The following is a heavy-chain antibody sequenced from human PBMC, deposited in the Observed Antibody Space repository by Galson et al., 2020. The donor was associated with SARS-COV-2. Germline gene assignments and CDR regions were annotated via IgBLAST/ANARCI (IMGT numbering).Heavy chain of an antibody. J-gene: IGHJ4*02. CDR3: ARDAYCSGGSCYFPGFDY. Sequence: GGSLRLSCVASGFTFSSYWMSWVRQAPGKGLEWVANIKQDGSEKYYVDSVKGRFTISRDNAKNSLYLQMNSLRAEDTAVYYCARDAYCSGGSCYFPGFDYWGQGTLVTVSS. CDR2: IKQDGSEK. CDR1: GFTFSSYW. D-gene: IGHD2-15*01. V-gene: IGHV3-7*03.